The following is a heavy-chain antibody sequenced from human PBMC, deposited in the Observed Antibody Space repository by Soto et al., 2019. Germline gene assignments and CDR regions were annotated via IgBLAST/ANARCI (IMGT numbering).Heavy chain of an antibody. D-gene: IGHD3-3*01. CDR3: ARSGVIFVFGSVYYTNYYYYSYMDF. V-gene: IGHV1-8*01. CDR2: MNPNSGNT. Sequence: ASVKVSCKASGYTFTSYDINCVRQATGQGLEWMGWMNPNSGNTGYAQKFQGRVTMTRNTSISTAYMGLSSLRSEDTAVHYCARSGVIFVFGSVYYTNYYYYSYMDFWGKGTTVTVSS. J-gene: IGHJ6*03. CDR1: GYTFTSYD.